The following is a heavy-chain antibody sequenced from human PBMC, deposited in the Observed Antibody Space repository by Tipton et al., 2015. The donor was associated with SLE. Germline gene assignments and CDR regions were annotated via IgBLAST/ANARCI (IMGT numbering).Heavy chain of an antibody. CDR1: GGSISSYY. CDR3: ARGTGDPGDY. V-gene: IGHV4-59*04. D-gene: IGHD7-27*01. J-gene: IGHJ4*02. CDR2: IYYSGST. Sequence: TLSLTCTVSGGSISSYYWSWIRQPPGKGLEWIGYIYYSGSTYYNPSLKSRVTMSVDTSKNQFSLKLSSVTAADTAVYYCARGTGDPGDYWGQGTLVTVSS.